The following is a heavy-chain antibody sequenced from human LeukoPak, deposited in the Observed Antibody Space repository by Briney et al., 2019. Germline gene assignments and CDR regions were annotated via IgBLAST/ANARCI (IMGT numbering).Heavy chain of an antibody. V-gene: IGHV1-18*01. CDR3: AREYYNWNYSVLGFDP. CDR1: GYTFTSYG. Sequence: GASVKVSCEASGYTFTSYGISWVRQAPGQGLEWMGWISAYNGNTNYAQKLQGRVTMTTDTSTSTAYMELRSLRSDDTAVYYCAREYYNWNYSVLGFDPWGQGTLVTVSS. CDR2: ISAYNGNT. J-gene: IGHJ5*02. D-gene: IGHD1-7*01.